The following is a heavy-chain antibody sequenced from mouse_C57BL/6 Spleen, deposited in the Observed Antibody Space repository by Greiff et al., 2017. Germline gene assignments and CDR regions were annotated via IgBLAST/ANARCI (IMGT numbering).Heavy chain of an antibody. V-gene: IGHV7-3*01. J-gene: IGHJ2*01. CDR1: GFTFTDYY. D-gene: IGHD1-1*01. CDR3: ARYTTSWYFDY. Sequence: DVHLVESGGGLVQPGGSLSLSCAASGFTFTDYYMSWVRQPPGKALEWLGFIRNKANGYTTEYSASVKGRFTISRDNSQSILYLQMNALRAEDSATYYCARYTTSWYFDYWGQGTTLTVSS. CDR2: IRNKANGYTT.